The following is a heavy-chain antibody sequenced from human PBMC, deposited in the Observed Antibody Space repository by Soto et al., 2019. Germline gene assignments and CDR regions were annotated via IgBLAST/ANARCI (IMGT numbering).Heavy chain of an antibody. J-gene: IGHJ4*02. D-gene: IGHD2-8*02. CDR3: VRHGGVCFDT. CDR1: SGSISSGTW. Sequence: QVQLQESGPGLVKPSGTISLTCVVSSGSISSGTWWSWVRQPPGKGLEWIGQVADTGSTIYNPSPRTRVPISIDKSTSQFSLRLSAVISADTALYYCVRHGGVCFDTCGQGTLVTVSA. V-gene: IGHV4-4*02. CDR2: VADTGST.